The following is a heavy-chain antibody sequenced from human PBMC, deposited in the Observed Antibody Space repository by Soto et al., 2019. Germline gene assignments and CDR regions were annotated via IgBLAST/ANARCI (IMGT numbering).Heavy chain of an antibody. CDR2: VDISGSI. Sequence: QVQLQESGPGLVKPSETLSLTCSVSGGSVSNYDWSWIRQSAGKGLEWFGRVDISGSIYYNPSFKNPVTMSVDTSKNQFSLKLTSVTAADTAVYYCVLCATAGYFDLWGRGSLVTVSS. CDR1: GGSVSNYD. V-gene: IGHV4-4*07. CDR3: VLCATAGYFDL. J-gene: IGHJ2*01.